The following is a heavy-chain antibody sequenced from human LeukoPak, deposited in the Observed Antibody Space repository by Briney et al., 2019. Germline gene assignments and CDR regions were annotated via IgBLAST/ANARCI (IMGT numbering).Heavy chain of an antibody. CDR1: GFTFRSYG. D-gene: IGHD3-22*01. CDR2: IRLDGTNK. J-gene: IGHJ5*02. Sequence: PGGSLRLSCAASGFTFRSYGMYWVRQAPGKGLECVAFIRLDGTNKYYVDSVKGRFTISRDNSKNTLYLQMNSLRAEDTAVYFCAKDTGDYYDSSGYYYAGWFDPWGQGTLVTVSS. V-gene: IGHV3-30*02. CDR3: AKDTGDYYDSSGYYYAGWFDP.